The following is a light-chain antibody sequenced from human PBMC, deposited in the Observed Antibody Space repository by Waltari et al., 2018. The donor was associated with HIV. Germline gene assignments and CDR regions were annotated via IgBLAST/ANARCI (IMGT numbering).Light chain of an antibody. CDR3: AAWDVSLIWV. J-gene: IGLJ3*02. Sequence: QSVLTQPPSASGTPGQRVTISCSGSSSNIGSNTVNWYQQLPGTAPKLLIYSKNQRPSGVPDRFSGSKSGTSASLAISGLQSEDEADYYCAAWDVSLIWVFGGGTKLTVL. CDR2: SKN. V-gene: IGLV1-44*01. CDR1: SSNIGSNT.